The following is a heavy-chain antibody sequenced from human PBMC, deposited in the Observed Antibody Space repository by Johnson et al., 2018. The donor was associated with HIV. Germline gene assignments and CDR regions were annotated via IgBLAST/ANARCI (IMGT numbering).Heavy chain of an antibody. CDR2: ISYDGSNK. D-gene: IGHD3-10*01. J-gene: IGHJ3*02. Sequence: VQLVESGGGVVQPGRSLRLSCAASGFTFSSYGMHWVRQAPGKGLEWVAVISYDGSNKYYADSVKGRFTISRDNSKNTLYLQMNSLRAEDTAVYYCARWVMVRGREGFDMWGQGTMVTVSS. CDR3: ARWVMVRGREGFDM. V-gene: IGHV3-30*03. CDR1: GFTFSSYG.